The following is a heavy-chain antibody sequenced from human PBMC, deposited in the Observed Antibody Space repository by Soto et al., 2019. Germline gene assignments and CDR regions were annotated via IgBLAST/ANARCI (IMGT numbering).Heavy chain of an antibody. J-gene: IGHJ4*02. CDR2: IYYSGST. D-gene: IGHD2-2*01. CDR1: GGSISSGGYY. Sequence: KPSETLSLTCTVSGGSISSGGYYWSWIRQHPGKGLEWIGYIYYSGSTYYNPSLKSRVTISVDTSKNQFSLKLRSVTAADTAVYYCARAGDYKDVVVVPAADFASWGQGTLVTVSS. V-gene: IGHV4-31*03. CDR3: ARAGDYKDVVVVPAADFAS.